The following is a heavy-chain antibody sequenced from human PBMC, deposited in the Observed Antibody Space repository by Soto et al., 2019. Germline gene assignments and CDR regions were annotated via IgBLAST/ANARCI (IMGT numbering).Heavy chain of an antibody. CDR3: AAENYSSGWYYFDY. J-gene: IGHJ4*02. D-gene: IGHD6-19*01. V-gene: IGHV1-58*01. Sequence: SVKVSCKASGFTFTSSAVQWVRQARGQRLEWIGWIVVGSGNTNYAQKFQERVTITRDMSTSTAYMELSSLRSEDTAVYYCAAENYSSGWYYFDYWGQGTLVTSPQ. CDR2: IVVGSGNT. CDR1: GFTFTSSA.